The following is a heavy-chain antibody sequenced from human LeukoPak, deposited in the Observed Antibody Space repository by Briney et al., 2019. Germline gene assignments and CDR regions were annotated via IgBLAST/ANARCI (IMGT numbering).Heavy chain of an antibody. D-gene: IGHD3-3*01. Sequence: SVKVSCKASGGTFSSYAISWVRQAPGQGLEWMGGIIPIFGTANYAQKFQGRVTMTEDTSTDTAYMELSSLRSEDTAVYYCATTSPRKGTIFGVARFDYWGQGTLVTVSS. CDR2: IIPIFGTA. J-gene: IGHJ4*02. CDR1: GGTFSSYA. V-gene: IGHV1-69*06. CDR3: ATTSPRKGTIFGVARFDY.